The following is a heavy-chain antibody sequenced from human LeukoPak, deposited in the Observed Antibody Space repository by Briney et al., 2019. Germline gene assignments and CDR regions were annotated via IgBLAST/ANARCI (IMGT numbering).Heavy chain of an antibody. Sequence: SETLSLTCAVSGGSISSSNWWSWVRQPPGKGLEWIGEIYHSGSTNYNPSLKSRVTISVDKSKNQFSLKLSSVTAADTAVYYCARVPQPQPRLHGPLHYFDYWGQGTLVTVSS. CDR3: ARVPQPQPRLHGPLHYFDY. CDR2: IYHSGST. J-gene: IGHJ4*02. CDR1: GGSISSSNW. D-gene: IGHD4-11*01. V-gene: IGHV4-4*02.